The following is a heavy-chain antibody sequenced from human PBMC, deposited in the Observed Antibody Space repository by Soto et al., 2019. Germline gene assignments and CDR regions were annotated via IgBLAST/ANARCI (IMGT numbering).Heavy chain of an antibody. CDR1: GYTFTSYG. CDR2: ISAYNGNT. Sequence: ASVKVSCNASGYTFTSYGISLVRQAPGQGLEWMGWISAYNGNTNYAQKLQGRVTMTTDTSTSTAYMELRSLRSDDTAVYYCAREGPEYCGGDCSDAFDIWGQGTMVTVSS. V-gene: IGHV1-18*01. CDR3: AREGPEYCGGDCSDAFDI. D-gene: IGHD2-21*02. J-gene: IGHJ3*02.